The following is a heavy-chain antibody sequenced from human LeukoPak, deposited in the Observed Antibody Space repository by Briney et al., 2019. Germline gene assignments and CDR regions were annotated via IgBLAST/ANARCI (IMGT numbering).Heavy chain of an antibody. CDR2: INPNTGGT. J-gene: IGHJ3*02. Sequence: ASVKVSCKASGYTFTGDYMNWLRQAPGQGLEWLGRINPNTGGTNFAQRFQGRVTMTRDTSITTAYMELSRLRSDDTAVYYCARVGDGLNDAFDIWGQGTMVTVSS. V-gene: IGHV1-2*06. CDR3: ARVGDGLNDAFDI. D-gene: IGHD5-24*01. CDR1: GYTFTGDY.